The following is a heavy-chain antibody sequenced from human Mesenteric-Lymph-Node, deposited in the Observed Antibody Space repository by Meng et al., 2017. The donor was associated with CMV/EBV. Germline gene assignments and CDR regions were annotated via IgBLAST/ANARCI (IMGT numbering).Heavy chain of an antibody. Sequence: GGSLRLSCAASGFTFNSYWMSWVRQAPGKGLEWVANIKQDGSEKYYVDSVKGRFTISRDNAKNTLYLQMNSLRAEDTAVYYCAAEDGYNLDYWGQGTLVTVSS. D-gene: IGHD5-24*01. CDR1: GFTFNSYW. CDR3: AAEDGYNLDY. V-gene: IGHV3-7*01. CDR2: IKQDGSEK. J-gene: IGHJ4*02.